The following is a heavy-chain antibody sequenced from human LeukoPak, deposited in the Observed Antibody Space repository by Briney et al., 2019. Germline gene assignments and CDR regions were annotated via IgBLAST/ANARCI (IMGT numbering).Heavy chain of an antibody. CDR3: ASLIWFGDTPPMDV. V-gene: IGHV3-64*01. Sequence: PGGSLRLSCAASGFIFSSYAMHWVRQAPGKGLEYVSAISSNGGSTYYANSVKGRFAISRDNSKNTLYLQMGSLRAEDMAVYYCASLIWFGDTPPMDVWGKGTTVTISS. D-gene: IGHD3-10*01. CDR1: GFIFSSYA. CDR2: ISSNGGST. J-gene: IGHJ6*04.